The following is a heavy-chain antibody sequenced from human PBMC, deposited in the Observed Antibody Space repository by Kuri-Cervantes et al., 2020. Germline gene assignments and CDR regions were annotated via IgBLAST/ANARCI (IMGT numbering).Heavy chain of an antibody. V-gene: IGHV3-33*08. CDR1: GFTFSSYG. CDR3: ARDRHYNSGTYWKIDAFDI. Sequence: GGSLRLSCAASGFTFSSYGMHWVRQAPGKGLEWVAVIWYDGSNKYYADSVKGRFTISRDNAKNSLYLQMNSLRAEDTAVYYCARDRHYNSGTYWKIDAFDIWGQGTMVTVSS. D-gene: IGHD3-10*01. CDR2: IWYDGSNK. J-gene: IGHJ3*02.